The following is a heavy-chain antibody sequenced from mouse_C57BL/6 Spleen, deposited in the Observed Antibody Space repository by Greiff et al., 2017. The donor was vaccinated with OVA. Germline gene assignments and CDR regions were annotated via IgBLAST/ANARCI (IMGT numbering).Heavy chain of an antibody. J-gene: IGHJ2*01. Sequence: QVQLKESGPGLVAPSQSLSITCTVSGFSLTSYAISWVRQPPGKGLEWLGVIWTGGGTNYNSALKSRLSISKDNSKSQVFLKMNSLQTDDTARYYCARNPGAMVTTSSYFDYWGQGTTLTVSS. CDR2: IWTGGGT. V-gene: IGHV2-9-1*01. D-gene: IGHD2-2*01. CDR1: GFSLTSYA. CDR3: ARNPGAMVTTSSYFDY.